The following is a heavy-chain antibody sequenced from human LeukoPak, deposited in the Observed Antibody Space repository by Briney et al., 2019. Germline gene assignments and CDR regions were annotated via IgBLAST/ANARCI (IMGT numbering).Heavy chain of an antibody. D-gene: IGHD2-8*01. Sequence: GGSLRLSCAASGFTFSTYSMNWVRQAPGKGLEWVSSITGSSSNIYYADSVKGRFTISRDNAKNSLYLQMNSLRAEDTAVYYCARKGHCTNGVCPRGRGPDYWGQGTLVTVSS. CDR3: ARKGHCTNGVCPRGRGPDY. CDR1: GFTFSTYS. CDR2: ITGSSSNI. J-gene: IGHJ4*02. V-gene: IGHV3-21*01.